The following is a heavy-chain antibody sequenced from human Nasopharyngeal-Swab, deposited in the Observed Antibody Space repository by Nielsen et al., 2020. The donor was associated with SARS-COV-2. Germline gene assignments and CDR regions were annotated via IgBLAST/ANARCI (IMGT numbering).Heavy chain of an antibody. CDR3: AREGRDGFNWGEAGFDY. J-gene: IGHJ4*02. D-gene: IGHD5-24*01. V-gene: IGHV3-53*01. Sequence: GESLKISCAASGFTVSINYMSWVRQAPGKGLEWVSVIYSGGSTYYADSVKGRFTISRDNSKNTLYLQMNSLRAEDTAVYYCAREGRDGFNWGEAGFDYWGQGTLVTVSS. CDR1: GFTVSINY. CDR2: IYSGGST.